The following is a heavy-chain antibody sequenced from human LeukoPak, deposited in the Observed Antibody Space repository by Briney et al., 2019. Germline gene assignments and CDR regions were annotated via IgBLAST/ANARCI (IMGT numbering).Heavy chain of an antibody. J-gene: IGHJ3*02. Sequence: ASVKVSCKASGYTFSDYGISWVRQAPGQGLEWMGWISAYNGNTNYAQKLQGRVTMTTDTSTSTAYMELRSLRSDDTAVYYCARDFAVRGVQNAFDIWGQGTMVTVSS. CDR2: ISAYNGNT. D-gene: IGHD3-10*01. CDR3: ARDFAVRGVQNAFDI. V-gene: IGHV1-18*01. CDR1: GYTFSDYG.